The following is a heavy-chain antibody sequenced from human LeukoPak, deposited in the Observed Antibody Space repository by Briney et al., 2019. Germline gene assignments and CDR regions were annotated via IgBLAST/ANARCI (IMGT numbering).Heavy chain of an antibody. V-gene: IGHV4-61*08. CDR2: IYYSGST. D-gene: IGHD3-22*01. Sequence: SETLSLTCTVSGGSISSGGYYWSWIRQHPGKGLEWIGYIYYSGSTNYNPSLKRRVTISVDTSKNQFSLKLRSVTAADTAVYYCARGVPYYYDSSGYPFDYWGQGTLVTVSS. CDR3: ARGVPYYYDSSGYPFDY. J-gene: IGHJ4*02. CDR1: GGSISSGGYY.